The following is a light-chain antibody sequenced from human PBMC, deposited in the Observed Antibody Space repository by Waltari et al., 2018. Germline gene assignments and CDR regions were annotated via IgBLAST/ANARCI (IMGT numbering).Light chain of an antibody. V-gene: IGLV2-8*01. CDR3: SSYTGSNNYV. J-gene: IGLJ1*01. Sequence: QSALTQPPSASGSPGQSVTISCTGTSSDVADYHYVSWYQQHPGKAPKLMIYEVSKRPSGVPDRFSGSKSGNTASLTVSGLQAEDEADYYCSSYTGSNNYVFGTGTQVTVL. CDR1: SSDVADYHY. CDR2: EVS.